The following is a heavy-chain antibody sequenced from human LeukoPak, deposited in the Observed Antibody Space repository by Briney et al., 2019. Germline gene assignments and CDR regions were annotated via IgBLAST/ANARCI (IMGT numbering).Heavy chain of an antibody. CDR1: GFTFSNAW. J-gene: IGHJ4*02. D-gene: IGHD5/OR15-5a*01. CDR3: ASLRG. CDR2: IKQDGSEK. V-gene: IGHV3-7*01. Sequence: TGGSLRLSCAASGFTFSNAWMTWVRQAPGKGLEWVANIKQDGSEKYYVDSVKGRFTISRDNAKNSLYLQMNSLRAEDTAVYYCASLRGWGQGTLVTVSS.